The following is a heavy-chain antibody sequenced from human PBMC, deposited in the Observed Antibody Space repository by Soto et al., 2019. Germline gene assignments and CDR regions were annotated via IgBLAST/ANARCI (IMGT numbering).Heavy chain of an antibody. J-gene: IGHJ4*02. V-gene: IGHV4-59*01. Sequence: ETLSLTCTVSGGSISSYYWIWIRQPPGKGLEWIGYISYSGSTNYNPSLKSRPTISVDTSKNQFSLKLRSVTAADTAVYYCARASPYGDYALDYWGQGTLVTVSS. CDR1: GGSISSYY. D-gene: IGHD4-17*01. CDR2: ISYSGST. CDR3: ARASPYGDYALDY.